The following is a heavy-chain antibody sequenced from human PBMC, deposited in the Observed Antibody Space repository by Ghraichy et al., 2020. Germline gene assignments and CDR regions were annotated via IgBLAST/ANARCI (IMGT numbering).Heavy chain of an antibody. CDR1: GFTFSIYA. D-gene: IGHD3-22*01. J-gene: IGHJ4*02. CDR3: AKDGLGGIVVPYYFDY. Sequence: GGSLRLSCVASGFTFSIYAMNWVRQAPGKGLEWVSGISGSGHSTYDARSVRGRFTISRDNSKNTLYLQMNNLRADDAAVYYCAKDGLGGIVVPYYFDYWGQGTLVTVSS. CDR2: ISGSGHST. V-gene: IGHV3-23*01.